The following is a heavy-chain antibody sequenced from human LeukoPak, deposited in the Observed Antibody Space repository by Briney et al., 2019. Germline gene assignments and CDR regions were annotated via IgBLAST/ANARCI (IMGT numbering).Heavy chain of an antibody. Sequence: SETLSLTCTVSGGSISSGNDYWAWLRQPPGKGLEWIATINYSGSTYFNPSLKSRFTISVDTSKNQFSLKLTSVTAADTAVFYYAKSLSTGFYLDYWVQGTLVTVSS. J-gene: IGHJ4*02. CDR3: AKSLSTGFYLDY. V-gene: IGHV4-39*01. CDR2: INYSGST. CDR1: GGSISSGNDY.